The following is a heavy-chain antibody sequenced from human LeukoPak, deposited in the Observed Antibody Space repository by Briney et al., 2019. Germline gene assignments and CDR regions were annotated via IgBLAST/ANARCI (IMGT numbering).Heavy chain of an antibody. CDR3: ARTQKYYYGSGSLSDV. D-gene: IGHD3-10*01. CDR1: GFTFSSHG. J-gene: IGHJ6*04. V-gene: IGHV3-21*01. Sequence: GGSLRLSCVASGFTFSSHGMNWVRQAPGKGLEWVSSISSSSSYIYYADSVEGRFTVSRDNAKNSLFLQMNSLRAEDTAVYYCARTQKYYYGSGSLSDVWGKGTTVTISS. CDR2: ISSSSSYI.